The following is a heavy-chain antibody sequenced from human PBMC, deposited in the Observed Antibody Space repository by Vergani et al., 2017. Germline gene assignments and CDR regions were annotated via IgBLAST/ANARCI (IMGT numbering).Heavy chain of an antibody. CDR3: ARAPYYYDSSGYYLFDY. Sequence: EVQLVESGGGLVQPGGSLRLSCAASGFTFSSYSMNWVRQAPGKGLECVSYISSSSSTIYYADSVKGRFTISRDNAKNSLYLQMNSLRDEDTAVYYCARAPYYYDSSGYYLFDYWGQGTLVTVSS. CDR2: ISSSSSTI. J-gene: IGHJ4*02. CDR1: GFTFSSYS. V-gene: IGHV3-48*02. D-gene: IGHD3-22*01.